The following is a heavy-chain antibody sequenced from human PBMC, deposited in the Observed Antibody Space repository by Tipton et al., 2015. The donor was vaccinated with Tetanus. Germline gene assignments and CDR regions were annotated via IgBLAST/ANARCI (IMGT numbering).Heavy chain of an antibody. CDR2: INHGGGS. Sequence: TLSLTCAVSGGSFSDYYWTWIRQSPGKGLEWIGEINHGGGSNYNPSLKSRVTLSLDTSKNHFSLRLSSVTAADTAVYYCARHLTYTYTSRYFDYWGLGTLATVSS. D-gene: IGHD5-18*01. V-gene: IGHV4-34*01. J-gene: IGHJ4*02. CDR1: GGSFSDYY. CDR3: ARHLTYTYTSRYFDY.